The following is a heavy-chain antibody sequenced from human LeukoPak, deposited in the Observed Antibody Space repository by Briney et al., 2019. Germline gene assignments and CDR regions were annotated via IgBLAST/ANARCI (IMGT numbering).Heavy chain of an antibody. D-gene: IGHD5-18*01. V-gene: IGHV4-59*01. CDR1: GGSITSYY. Sequence: SETLSLTCAVSGGSITSYYWSWIRHPPGKGLEWIGSIYYSGSTNYNPSLKSRVTISVDTSKNQFSLKLSSVTAADTALYYCARENGYRYDYWGQGTLVTVSS. J-gene: IGHJ4*02. CDR3: ARENGYRYDY. CDR2: IYYSGST.